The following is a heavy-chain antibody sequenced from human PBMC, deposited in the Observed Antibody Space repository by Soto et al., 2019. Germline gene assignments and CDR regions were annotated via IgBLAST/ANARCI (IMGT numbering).Heavy chain of an antibody. D-gene: IGHD4-17*01. J-gene: IGHJ4*02. CDR3: AKTPHNYGDYPYYFDY. CDR2: ISGSGGST. V-gene: IGHV3-23*01. Sequence: EVQLLESGGGLVQPGGSLRLSCAASGFTFSSYAMSWVRQAPGKGLEWVSAISGSGGSTYYADSVKGRFTISRDNSRNTLYLQMNSLRAEDTAVYYCAKTPHNYGDYPYYFDYWGQGTLVTVSS. CDR1: GFTFSSYA.